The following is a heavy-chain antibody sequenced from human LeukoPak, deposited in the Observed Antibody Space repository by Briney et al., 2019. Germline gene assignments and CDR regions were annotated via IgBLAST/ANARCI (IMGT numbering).Heavy chain of an antibody. CDR2: ISYDGSNK. Sequence: PGGSLRLSCAASGFTFSSYAMHWVRQAPGKGLEWVAVISYDGSNKYYADSVKGRFTISRDNSKNTLYLQMNSLRAEDTAVYYCARGGLRLGHFDIWGQGTMVTVSS. J-gene: IGHJ3*02. CDR3: ARGGLRLGHFDI. V-gene: IGHV3-30-3*01. D-gene: IGHD3-10*01. CDR1: GFTFSSYA.